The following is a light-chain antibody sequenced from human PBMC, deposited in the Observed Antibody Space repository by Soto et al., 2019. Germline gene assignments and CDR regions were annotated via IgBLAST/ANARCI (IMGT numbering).Light chain of an antibody. CDR3: QTWGTGILV. CDR2: VNSDGSH. J-gene: IGLJ3*02. CDR1: SGHSSYA. V-gene: IGLV4-69*01. Sequence: QSVLTQSPSASASLGASVKLTCTLSSGHSSYAIAWHQQQPEKGPRYLMNVNSDGSHSKGDGIPDRFSGSSSGAERYLTISSLQSEDEADYYCQTWGTGILVFGGGTKLTVL.